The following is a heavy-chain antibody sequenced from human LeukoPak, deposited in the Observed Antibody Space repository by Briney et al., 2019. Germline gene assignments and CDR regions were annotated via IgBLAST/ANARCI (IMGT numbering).Heavy chain of an antibody. Sequence: GGSLRLSCAASGFTFSSYAMSWVRQAPGKGLEWVSAISGSGGTIYYADSVKGRFTISRDNFKNTLYLQMSSLRVEDTAVYYCAKGSSYSYDNSGYYFWGQGTLVTVSS. J-gene: IGHJ4*02. CDR2: ISGSGGTI. V-gene: IGHV3-23*01. D-gene: IGHD3-22*01. CDR3: AKGSSYSYDNSGYYF. CDR1: GFTFSSYA.